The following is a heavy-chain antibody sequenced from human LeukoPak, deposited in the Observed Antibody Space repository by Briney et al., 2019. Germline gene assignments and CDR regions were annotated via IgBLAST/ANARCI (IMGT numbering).Heavy chain of an antibody. D-gene: IGHD6-13*01. CDR3: ARHALFGQQLALFDY. CDR2: IYYSGST. Sequence: SETLSLTCIVSGGSISSISSNNYHWGWIRQPPGKGLEWIGSIYYSGSTCYNPSLKSRVTISVDTSKNQFSLKLSSVTAADTAVYYCARHALFGQQLALFDYWGQGTLVTVSS. V-gene: IGHV4-39*07. CDR1: GGSISSISSNNYH. J-gene: IGHJ4*02.